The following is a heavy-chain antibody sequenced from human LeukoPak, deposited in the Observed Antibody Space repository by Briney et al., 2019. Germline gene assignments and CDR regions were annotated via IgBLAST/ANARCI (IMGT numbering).Heavy chain of an antibody. CDR3: ARVPRYSSSWYLGYFDY. J-gene: IGHJ4*02. V-gene: IGHV3-30*03. CDR2: ISYDGSNK. D-gene: IGHD6-13*01. CDR1: GFTFSSYG. Sequence: PGGSLRLSCAASGFTFSSYGMHWVRQAPGKGLEWVAVISYDGSNKYYADSVKGRFTISRDNSKNTLYLQMNSLRAEDTAVYYCARVPRYSSSWYLGYFDYWGQGTLVTVSS.